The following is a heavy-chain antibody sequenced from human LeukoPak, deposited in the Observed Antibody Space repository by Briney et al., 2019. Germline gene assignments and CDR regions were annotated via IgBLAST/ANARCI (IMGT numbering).Heavy chain of an antibody. V-gene: IGHV1-46*01. D-gene: IGHD3-3*01. CDR3: ARGVTYYDFWSGYSYKPYYFDY. Sequence: ASVKDSCKATRYTFTNYLFNWLRQAPGQRLDWMGIINPSGCSTSYAQKFQGRVTMTRDMSTSTVYMELSSLRSEDTAVYYCARGVTYYDFWSGYSYKPYYFDYWGQGTLVTVSS. J-gene: IGHJ4*02. CDR2: INPSGCST. CDR1: RYTFTNYL.